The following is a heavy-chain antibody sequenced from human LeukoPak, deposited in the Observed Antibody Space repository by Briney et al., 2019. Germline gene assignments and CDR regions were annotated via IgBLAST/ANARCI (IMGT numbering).Heavy chain of an antibody. CDR3: ARGRRTKYSSSWYAY. Sequence: SETLSLTCAVYGGSFSGYYWSWICQPPGKGLEWIGEINHSGSTNYNPSLKSRVTISVDTSKNQFSLKLSSVTAADTAVYYCARGRRTKYSSSWYAYWGQGTLVTVSS. CDR2: INHSGST. D-gene: IGHD6-13*01. V-gene: IGHV4-34*01. CDR1: GGSFSGYY. J-gene: IGHJ4*02.